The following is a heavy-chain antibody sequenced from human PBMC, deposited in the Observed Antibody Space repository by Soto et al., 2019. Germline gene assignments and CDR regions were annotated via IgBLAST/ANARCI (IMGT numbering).Heavy chain of an antibody. Sequence: QVQLQQSGPGLVKPSETLSLTCTVSSGPSSSHNWGWIRQTPGRGLEWIGYVYHTGGTSYNPSLNCRVTVSADTSTNHISLTLTSVTAADTAVYYCVRQGIGYLHGLVDVWGQGTTVTVSS. CDR3: VRQGIGYLHGLVDV. V-gene: IGHV4-59*08. CDR2: VYHTGGT. D-gene: IGHD2-15*01. J-gene: IGHJ6*02. CDR1: SGPSSSHN.